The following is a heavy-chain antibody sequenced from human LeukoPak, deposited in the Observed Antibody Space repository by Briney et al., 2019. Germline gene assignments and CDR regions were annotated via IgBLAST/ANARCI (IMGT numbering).Heavy chain of an antibody. CDR1: GGSISSYY. Sequence: KASETLSLTCTVSGGSISSYYWSWIRQPPGKGLEWIGYIYYSGRTNYNPSLKSRVTISVDTSKKQFSLKLTSATAADTAVYYCARVSYSGTYYFGYWGQGTLVTVSS. CDR3: ARVSYSGTYYFGY. V-gene: IGHV4-59*01. CDR2: IYYSGRT. J-gene: IGHJ4*02. D-gene: IGHD1-26*01.